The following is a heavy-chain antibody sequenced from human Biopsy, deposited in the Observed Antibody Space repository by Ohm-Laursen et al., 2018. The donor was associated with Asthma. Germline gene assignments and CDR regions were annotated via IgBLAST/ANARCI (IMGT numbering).Heavy chain of an antibody. CDR2: VYSSGST. CDR1: SGSGGHMWSGNYY. CDR3: ARDLGIVGATHDGFNI. J-gene: IGHJ3*02. D-gene: IGHD1-26*01. Sequence: SDTLSLTCSLSSGSGGHMWSGNYYWTWIRQPPGKGLEWVGYVYSSGSTYYNPSLDSRVMISLDTSKNQFSLSLSSVTAADTAGYFCARDLGIVGATHDGFNIWDQGTLVTVSS. V-gene: IGHV4-30-4*02.